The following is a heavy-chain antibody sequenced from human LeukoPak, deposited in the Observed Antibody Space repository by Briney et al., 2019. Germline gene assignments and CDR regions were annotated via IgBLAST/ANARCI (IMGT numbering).Heavy chain of an antibody. J-gene: IGHJ4*02. CDR1: GFTFGSCA. CDR2: ISGDGGST. CDR3: TKGIIASVCSPVDY. V-gene: IGHV3-23*01. Sequence: GGSLRLSCATSGFTFGSCAMGWVRQAPGKGLEWVSTISGDGGSTQYADSVKGRFTISRDISENTMYLQMNSLRAEDTAVYYCTKGIIASVCSPVDYWGQGSLVTVSS. D-gene: IGHD3-16*02.